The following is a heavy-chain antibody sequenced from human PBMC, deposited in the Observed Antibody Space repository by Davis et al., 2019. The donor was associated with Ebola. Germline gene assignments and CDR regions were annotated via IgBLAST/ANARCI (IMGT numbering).Heavy chain of an antibody. CDR2: ISSNGGST. CDR1: GFTFSSYW. Sequence: GGSLRLSCAASGFTFSSYWMSWVRQAPGKGLEFVSAISSNGGSTYYEDSVKGRFTISRDNSKNTLYLQMSSLRAEDTAVYYCVKGDIVVVPAAMPDYYYYYGMDVWGQGTTVTVSS. D-gene: IGHD2-2*01. V-gene: IGHV3-64D*08. CDR3: VKGDIVVVPAAMPDYYYYYGMDV. J-gene: IGHJ6*02.